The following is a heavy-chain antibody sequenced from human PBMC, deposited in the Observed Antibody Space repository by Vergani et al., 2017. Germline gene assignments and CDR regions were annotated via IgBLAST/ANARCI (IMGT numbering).Heavy chain of an antibody. D-gene: IGHD3-10*01. CDR3: AKAVSETSYYGSGSPTVFDY. V-gene: IGHV3-9*01. J-gene: IGHJ4*02. Sequence: EVQLVESGGGLVQPGRSLRLSCAASGFTFDDYAMHWVRQAPGKGLEWVSGISWNSGSIGYADSVKGRFTISRDNAKNSLYLQMNSLRAEDTALYYCAKAVSETSYYGSGSPTVFDYWGQGTLVTVSS. CDR2: ISWNSGSI. CDR1: GFTFDDYA.